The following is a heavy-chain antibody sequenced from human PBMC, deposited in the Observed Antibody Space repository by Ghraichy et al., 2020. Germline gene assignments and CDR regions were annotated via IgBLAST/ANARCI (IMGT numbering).Heavy chain of an antibody. Sequence: SQTLSLTCTVSGGSISSSSYYWGWIRQPPGKGLEWIGSIYYTANTYYNPSLKSRVTMSVDTSKNQFSLRLSSVTAADTAVYYCASLDFRLPTCWGQGTLVTVS. D-gene: IGHD3-16*01. CDR3: ASLDFRLPTC. V-gene: IGHV4-39*01. CDR1: GGSISSSSYY. CDR2: IYYTANT. J-gene: IGHJ4*02.